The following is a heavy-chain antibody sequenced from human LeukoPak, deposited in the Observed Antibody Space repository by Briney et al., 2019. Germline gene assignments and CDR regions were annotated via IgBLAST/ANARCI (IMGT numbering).Heavy chain of an antibody. CDR2: IIPIFGTA. V-gene: IGHV1-69*05. D-gene: IGHD2-15*01. CDR3: ASRGGCGGSCYSGFDYGDYDPPYYFDY. CDR1: VGTFSSYA. J-gene: IGHJ4*02. Sequence: SVKVSCKASVGTFSSYAISWVRQAPRPGLEWMGGIIPIFGTANYAQKFQGRVTITTDESTTTAYMGLSSLRSEDTAVYYCASRGGCGGSCYSGFDYGDYDPPYYFDYWGQGTLVTVSS.